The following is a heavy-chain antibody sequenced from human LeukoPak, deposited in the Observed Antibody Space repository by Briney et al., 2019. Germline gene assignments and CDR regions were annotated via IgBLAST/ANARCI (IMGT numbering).Heavy chain of an antibody. V-gene: IGHV1-24*01. CDR3: ATARIAARPFKRFDP. D-gene: IGHD6-6*01. CDR2: FDPEDGET. J-gene: IGHJ5*02. Sequence: GASVTVSCKVSGYTLTELSMHWVRQAPGKGLEWMGGFDPEDGETIYAQKFQGRVTVTEDTSTDTAYMELSSLRSEDTAVYYCATARIAARPFKRFDPWGQGTLVTVSS. CDR1: GYTLTELS.